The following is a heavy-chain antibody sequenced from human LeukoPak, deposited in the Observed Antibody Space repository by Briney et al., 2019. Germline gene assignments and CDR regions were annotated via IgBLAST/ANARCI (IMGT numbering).Heavy chain of an antibody. V-gene: IGHV5-51*01. CDR2: IYPGDSDT. Sequence: GESLKISCKGSGYSFTSYWIGWVRQMPGKGLEWMGIIYPGDSDTRYSPSFQGQVTISADKSISTAYLQWSSLKASDTAMYYCARRDYDFWSGYSDAFDIWGQGTMVTASS. CDR3: ARRDYDFWSGYSDAFDI. CDR1: GYSFTSYW. D-gene: IGHD3-3*01. J-gene: IGHJ3*02.